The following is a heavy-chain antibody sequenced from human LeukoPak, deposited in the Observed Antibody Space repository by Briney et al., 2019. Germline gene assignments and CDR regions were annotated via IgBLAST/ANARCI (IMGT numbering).Heavy chain of an antibody. CDR2: ISSSSSTI. CDR3: ARERNYDFWSGYYAPPYYFDY. V-gene: IGHV3-48*01. D-gene: IGHD3-3*01. J-gene: IGHJ4*02. Sequence: GGSLRLSCAASGFTFSSYEMNWVRQAPGKGLEWVSYISSSSSTIYYADSVKGRFTISRDNAKNSLYLQMNSLRAEDTAVYYCARERNYDFWSGYYAPPYYFDYWGQGTLVTVSS. CDR1: GFTFSSYE.